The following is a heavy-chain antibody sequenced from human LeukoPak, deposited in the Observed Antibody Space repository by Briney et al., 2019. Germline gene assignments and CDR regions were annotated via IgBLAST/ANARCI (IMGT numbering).Heavy chain of an antibody. D-gene: IGHD3-22*01. J-gene: IGHJ4*02. V-gene: IGHV4-38-2*02. CDR2: IYHSGST. CDR3: ARDSLYDSSGYLDY. Sequence: PSETLSLTCTVSGYSISSGYYWGWIRQPPGKGLEWIGSIYHSGSTYYNPSLKSRVTISVDTSKNQFSLKLSSVTAADTAVYYCARDSLYDSSGYLDYWGQGTLVTVSS. CDR1: GYSISSGYY.